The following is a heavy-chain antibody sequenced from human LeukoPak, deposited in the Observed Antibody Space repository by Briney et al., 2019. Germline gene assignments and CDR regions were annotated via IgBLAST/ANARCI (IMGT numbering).Heavy chain of an antibody. CDR1: GYTFTSYA. J-gene: IGHJ6*03. Sequence: ASVKVSCKASGYTFTSYAITWVRQAPGQGLEWMGWISSYNGNTNYAQKLQGRVTMTTETSTSTAYMELRSLRSDDTAVYYCARGRGTSGSNRDFYYYYYMDVWGKGTTVTVSS. CDR3: ARGRGTSGSNRDFYYYYYMDV. V-gene: IGHV1-18*01. CDR2: ISSYNGNT. D-gene: IGHD2-15*01.